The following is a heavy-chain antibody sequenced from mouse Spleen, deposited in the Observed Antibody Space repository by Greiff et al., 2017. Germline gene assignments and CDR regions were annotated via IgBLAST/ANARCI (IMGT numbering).Heavy chain of an antibody. Sequence: DVHLVESGGGLVKPGGSLKLSCAASGFAFSSYDMSWVRQTPEKRLEWVATISSGGSYTYYPDSVKGRFTISRDNARNTLYLQMSSLRSEDTALYYCARQNWEGYFDYWGQGTTLTVSS. D-gene: IGHD4-1*01. J-gene: IGHJ2*01. V-gene: IGHV5-9*02. CDR2: ISSGGSYT. CDR3: ARQNWEGYFDY. CDR1: GFAFSSYD.